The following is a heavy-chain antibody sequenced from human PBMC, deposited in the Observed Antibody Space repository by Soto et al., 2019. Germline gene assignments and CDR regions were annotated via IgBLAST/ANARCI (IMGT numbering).Heavy chain of an antibody. D-gene: IGHD2-2*01. CDR3: ARDSRTGCSSTDCYMS. V-gene: IGHV4-4*02. CDR1: GDSISSGAW. Sequence: QVQLQESGPGLVKASETLSLTCAVSGDSISSGAWWSWVRQSPGKGLQWIGEIYHSGNTRNNPSLKRRVTMSVDKSNNPFSLNLMSVTAADTATYYCARDSRTGCSSTDCYMSWGRGILVTVSS. CDR2: IYHSGNT. J-gene: IGHJ5*02.